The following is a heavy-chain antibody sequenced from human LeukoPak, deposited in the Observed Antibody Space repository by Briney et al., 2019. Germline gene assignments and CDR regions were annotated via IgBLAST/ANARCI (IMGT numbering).Heavy chain of an antibody. CDR1: GFTFSSYA. D-gene: IGHD3-22*01. CDR2: IRGSGDRT. V-gene: IGHV3-23*01. J-gene: IGHJ4*02. Sequence: GGSLRLSCAASGFTFSSYAMSWVRQAPGKGLEWVSAIRGSGDRTHYADSVKGRFTISRDNSKNTLYLQMNSLRAEDTAVYYCAKEEPYYDSSGYRGVFDYWGQGTLVTVSS. CDR3: AKEEPYYDSSGYRGVFDY.